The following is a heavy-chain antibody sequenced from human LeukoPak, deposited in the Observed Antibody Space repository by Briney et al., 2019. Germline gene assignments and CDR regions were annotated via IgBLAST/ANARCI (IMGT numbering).Heavy chain of an antibody. Sequence: ASVKVSCKASGGTFSSYSVSWVRQAPGQGLEWMGRIIPFSGTSNYAQKFQGRVTISTDGPTSTAYMELSSLTSEDTAVYYCARAMTMGAFDYWGQGTPVTVSS. CDR1: GGTFSSYS. CDR3: ARAMTMGAFDY. D-gene: IGHD4/OR15-4a*01. J-gene: IGHJ4*02. CDR2: IIPFSGTS. V-gene: IGHV1-69*05.